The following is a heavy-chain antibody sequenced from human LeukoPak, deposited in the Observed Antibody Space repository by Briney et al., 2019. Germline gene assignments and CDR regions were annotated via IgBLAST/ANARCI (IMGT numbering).Heavy chain of an antibody. D-gene: IGHD6-19*01. CDR2: ISGSGGST. J-gene: IGHJ4*02. Sequence: GGSLRLSCAASGFTFSSYAMSWVRQAPGKGLEWVSAISGSGGSTYYADSVKGRFTISRDNSKNTLYLQMNSLRAEDTVVYYCAKSGILQWLVPYYFDYWGQGTLVTVSS. V-gene: IGHV3-23*01. CDR1: GFTFSSYA. CDR3: AKSGILQWLVPYYFDY.